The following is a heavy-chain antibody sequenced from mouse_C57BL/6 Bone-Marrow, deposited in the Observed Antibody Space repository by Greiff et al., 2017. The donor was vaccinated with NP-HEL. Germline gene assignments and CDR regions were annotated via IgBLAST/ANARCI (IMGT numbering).Heavy chain of an antibody. V-gene: IGHV1-5*01. CDR3: TPYWGYDEGRFAY. D-gene: IGHD2-2*01. CDR2: INPGNSDT. Sequence: VQLQQSGTVLARPGASVKMSCKTSGYTFTSYWMHWVKQRPGQGLEWIGAINPGNSDTSYNQKFKGKAKLTADTSASTASMLLSSLPNEDSSVSYCTPYWGYDEGRFAYWGQGTLVTVSA. J-gene: IGHJ3*01. CDR1: GYTFTSYW.